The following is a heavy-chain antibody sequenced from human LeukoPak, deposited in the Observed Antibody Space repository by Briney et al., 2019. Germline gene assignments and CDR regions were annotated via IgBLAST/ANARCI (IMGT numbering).Heavy chain of an antibody. V-gene: IGHV3-21*01. CDR2: ISSSSSYI. CDR3: ARQRDSTRGYFDY. J-gene: IGHJ4*02. Sequence: PGGSLRLSCAASGFTFSSYSMNWVRQAPGKGLEWVSSISSSSSYIYYADSVKGRFTISRDNAKNSLYLQVNSLRAEDTAVYYCARQRDSTRGYFDYWGQGTLVTVSS. CDR1: GFTFSSYS. D-gene: IGHD3-10*01.